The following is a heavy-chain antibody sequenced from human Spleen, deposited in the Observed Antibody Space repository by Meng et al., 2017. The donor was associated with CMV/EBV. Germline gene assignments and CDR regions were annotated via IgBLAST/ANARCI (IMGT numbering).Heavy chain of an antibody. J-gene: IGHJ4*02. CDR3: ARAFHGSYYFFDY. D-gene: IGHD1-26*01. V-gene: IGHV1-46*01. Sequence: KASGYTFTSYCMHWVRQAPGQGLEWMGIINPSGGSTSYAQKFQGRVTMTRDTSTSTVYMELSSLRSEDTAVYYCARAFHGSYYFFDYWGQGTLVTVSS. CDR2: INPSGGST. CDR1: GYTFTSYC.